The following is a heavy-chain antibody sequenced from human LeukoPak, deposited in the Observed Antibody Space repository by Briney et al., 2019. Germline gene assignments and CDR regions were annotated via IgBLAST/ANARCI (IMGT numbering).Heavy chain of an antibody. CDR3: AKDRGYYDFWSGWD. D-gene: IGHD3-3*01. V-gene: IGHV3-30*02. Sequence: GGSLRLSCAASGFIFSSYGMHWVRQAPGKGLEWVAFIRYDGSNKYYADSVKGRFTISRDNSKNTLYLQMNSLRAEDTAVYYCAKDRGYYDFWSGWDWGQGTLVTVSS. J-gene: IGHJ4*02. CDR1: GFIFSSYG. CDR2: IRYDGSNK.